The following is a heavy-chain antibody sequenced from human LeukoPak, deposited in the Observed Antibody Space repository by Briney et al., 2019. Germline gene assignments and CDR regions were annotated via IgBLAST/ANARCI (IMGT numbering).Heavy chain of an antibody. CDR2: ISWNSGSI. J-gene: IGHJ4*02. Sequence: PGGSLRLSCAASGFTFDDYAMHWVRQAPGKGLEWVSGISWNSGSIGYADSVKGRFTISRDNAKNSLYLQMNSLRAEDTALYYCAKGDGELDYWGQGTLVTVSS. CDR3: AKGDGELDY. V-gene: IGHV3-9*01. CDR1: GFTFDDYA.